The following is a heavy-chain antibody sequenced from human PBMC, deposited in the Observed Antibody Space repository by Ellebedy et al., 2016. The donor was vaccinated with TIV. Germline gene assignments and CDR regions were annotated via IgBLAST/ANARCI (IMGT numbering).Heavy chain of an antibody. CDR1: GGTFDSYT. Sequence: AASVKVSCKAPGGTFDSYTIAWVRHPPGQGLEWMGTIFPAFQTTNYAQFFEGRVIITADQSTTTVFMELTSLRSDDTATYFCATRKYSFGAFDSWGQGTLVTVSS. CDR3: ATRKYSFGAFDS. CDR2: IFPAFQTT. V-gene: IGHV1-69*08. J-gene: IGHJ4*02. D-gene: IGHD4/OR15-4a*01.